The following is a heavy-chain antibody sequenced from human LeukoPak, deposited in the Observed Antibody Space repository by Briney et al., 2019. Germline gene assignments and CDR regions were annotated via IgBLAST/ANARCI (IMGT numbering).Heavy chain of an antibody. Sequence: GGSLRLSCAASGFTFSSYGMHWVRQAPGKGLEWVAFIRNDGSNKYYADSVKGRFTISRDNAKNSLYLQMNSLRAEDTAVYYCAELGITMIGGVWGKGTTVTISS. J-gene: IGHJ6*04. V-gene: IGHV3-30*02. CDR1: GFTFSSYG. CDR2: IRNDGSNK. D-gene: IGHD3-10*02. CDR3: AELGITMIGGV.